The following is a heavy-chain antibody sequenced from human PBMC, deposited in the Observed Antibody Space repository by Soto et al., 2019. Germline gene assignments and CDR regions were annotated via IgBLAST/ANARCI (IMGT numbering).Heavy chain of an antibody. J-gene: IGHJ5*02. CDR2: IYYSGGA. Sequence: QVQLQESGPGLVKPSQTLSLTCTVSGGSISSGGYYWSWIRQFPGKGLEWIGYIYYSGGAYYNPSLKSRLTMSVDTSKNLFSLRLSSVTAADTAVYYCARVLSGGANWFDPWGQGTLVTVSS. V-gene: IGHV4-31*03. CDR1: GGSISSGGYY. CDR3: ARVLSGGANWFDP. D-gene: IGHD1-26*01.